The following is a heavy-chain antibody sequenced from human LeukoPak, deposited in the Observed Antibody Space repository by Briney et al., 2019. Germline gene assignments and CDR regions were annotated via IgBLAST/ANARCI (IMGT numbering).Heavy chain of an antibody. D-gene: IGHD2-21*01. CDR3: ATMGDVDY. CDR1: GGSISSYY. CDR2: IYYSGST. Sequence: SETLSLTCTVSGGSISSYYWSWIRQPPGKGLEWSGYIYYSGSTNYNPSLKSRFTISVDTSKNQFSLKLSSVTAADTAVYYCATMGDVDYWGQGTLVTASS. V-gene: IGHV4-59*01. J-gene: IGHJ4*02.